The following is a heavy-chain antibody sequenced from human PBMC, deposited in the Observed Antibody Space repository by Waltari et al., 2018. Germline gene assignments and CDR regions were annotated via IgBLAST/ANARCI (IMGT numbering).Heavy chain of an antibody. Sequence: QVQLQESGPGLVKPSETLSLTCTVSGGSISSYYWSWIRQPPGKGLEWIGYIYYSGDTNYNPALKSRITISVDTSKNQFSLKLSSVTAADTAVYYCARLYYYDSSGYYYYYMDVWGKGTTVTVSS. CDR3: ARLYYYDSSGYYYYYMDV. D-gene: IGHD3-22*01. CDR1: GGSISSYY. J-gene: IGHJ6*03. V-gene: IGHV4-59*01. CDR2: IYYSGDT.